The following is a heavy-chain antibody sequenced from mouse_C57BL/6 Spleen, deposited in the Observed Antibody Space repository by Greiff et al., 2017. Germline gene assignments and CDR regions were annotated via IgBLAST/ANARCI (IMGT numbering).Heavy chain of an antibody. CDR1: GYAFSSSW. CDR3: AREGLRQNYFDY. Sequence: VQLQQSGPELVKPGASVTISCKASGYAFSSSWMNWVKQRPGKGLEWIGRIYPGDGDTNYNGKFKGKATLTADKSSSTAYMQLSSLTSEDSAVYFCAREGLRQNYFDYWGQGATLPVSS. V-gene: IGHV1-82*01. CDR2: IYPGDGDT. J-gene: IGHJ2*01. D-gene: IGHD2-4*01.